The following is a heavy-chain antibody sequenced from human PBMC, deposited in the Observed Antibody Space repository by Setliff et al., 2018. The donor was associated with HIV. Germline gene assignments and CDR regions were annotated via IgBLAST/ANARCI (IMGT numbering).Heavy chain of an antibody. J-gene: IGHJ6*03. V-gene: IGHV3-21*04. D-gene: IGHD3-22*01. CDR1: GFLFNRYS. CDR2: ISNSSRYY. CDR3: VRGCLTTICDHSFYLDV. Sequence: PGGSLRLSCSASGFLFNRYSLNWVRQAPGRGPEWVASISNSSRYYWVKARYGDSVRGRFTISGDYAKNSVFLQMNSLRAEDTALYYCVRGCLTTICDHSFYLDVWGKGATVTVSS.